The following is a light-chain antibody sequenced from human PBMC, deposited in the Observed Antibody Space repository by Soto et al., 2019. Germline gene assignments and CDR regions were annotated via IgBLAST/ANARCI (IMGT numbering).Light chain of an antibody. CDR1: NIETKS. V-gene: IGLV3-21*02. Sequence: SSELTQPPSVSVAPGQTARITCVGYNIETKSVHWYQQKPGQAPVVVVYDDTNRPSGIPERFSGSNSGNTATLTISWVEAADEAAYYCQVWHSSSDHLVVFGGGTKLTVL. J-gene: IGLJ2*01. CDR3: QVWHSSSDHLVV. CDR2: DDT.